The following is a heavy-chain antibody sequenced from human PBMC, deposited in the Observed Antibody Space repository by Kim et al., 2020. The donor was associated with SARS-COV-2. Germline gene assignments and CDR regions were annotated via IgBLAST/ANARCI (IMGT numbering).Heavy chain of an antibody. CDR3: ARDRYYDTTGYSVSRYFDL. D-gene: IGHD3-22*01. CDR1: GASIISNY. J-gene: IGHJ2*01. CDR2: IYSTGNM. V-gene: IGHV4-4*07. Sequence: SETLSLTCTVSGASIISNYWTWIRQPAGKGLEWIGRIYSTGNMDYNPSLKSRVSMSVDMSKSQFSLRLRSVTAADTAVYYCARDRYYDTTGYSVSRYFDLWGRGTLVTVSS.